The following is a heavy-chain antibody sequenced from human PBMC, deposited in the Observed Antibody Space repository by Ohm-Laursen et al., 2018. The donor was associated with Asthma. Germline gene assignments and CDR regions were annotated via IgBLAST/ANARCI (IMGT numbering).Heavy chain of an antibody. Sequence: SLRLSCAATKFTFSNYAMNWVRQPPGKGLEWVSEISSTGGSTDYADSVKGRFTTSRDNSKSTMYLQMDSLRAEDTALYYCARIGPEWELPGREYSLIHWGQGTLVTVSS. J-gene: IGHJ1*01. V-gene: IGHV3-23*01. CDR2: ISSTGGST. CDR1: KFTFSNYA. D-gene: IGHD1-26*01. CDR3: ARIGPEWELPGREYSLIH.